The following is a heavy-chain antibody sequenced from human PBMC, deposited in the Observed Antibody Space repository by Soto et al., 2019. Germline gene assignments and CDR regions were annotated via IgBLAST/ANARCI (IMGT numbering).Heavy chain of an antibody. CDR1: GDSFSSFY. D-gene: IGHD2-15*01. V-gene: IGHV4-59*01. CDR2: FHVSANT. J-gene: IGHJ4*02. Sequence: SETLSLTCTVSGDSFSSFYWSLIRQIPGKGLEWIGFFHVSANTGYNPSLENRVSIGSGPSGNQFSLKVRSVTAADTATYYCARGTRAMRNSFFAYWDQGLPVTVSS. CDR3: ARGTRAMRNSFFAY.